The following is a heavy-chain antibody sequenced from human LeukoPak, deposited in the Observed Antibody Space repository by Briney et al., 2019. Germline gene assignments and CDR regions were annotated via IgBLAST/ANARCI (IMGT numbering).Heavy chain of an antibody. CDR2: IKEDGTET. V-gene: IGHV3-7*03. D-gene: IGHD5-24*01. J-gene: IGHJ4*02. CDR3: AKEGRSLQTY. Sequence: GGSLRLSCAASGFTFSSYWMHWVRQAPGKGLEWVANIKEDGTETYYVDSVKSRFTISRDNAKNSLYLQMNSLRVEDTAVYYCAKEGRSLQTYWGQGTLVTVSS. CDR1: GFTFSSYW.